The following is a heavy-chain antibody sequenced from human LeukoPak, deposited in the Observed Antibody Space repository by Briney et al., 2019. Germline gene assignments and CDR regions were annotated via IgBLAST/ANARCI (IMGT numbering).Heavy chain of an antibody. CDR1: GFTGSNNY. Sequence: GGSLRLSCAASGFTGSNNYVSWVRQAPGMGLEWVSAIHSSGATCYADSVKGRFTISRDTSKNTLYLQMNNLRAEDTAIYYCARVGSRYCSGANCYDGFWGQGTLVSVSS. J-gene: IGHJ4*02. V-gene: IGHV3-66*03. D-gene: IGHD2-15*01. CDR2: IHSSGAT. CDR3: ARVGSRYCSGANCYDGF.